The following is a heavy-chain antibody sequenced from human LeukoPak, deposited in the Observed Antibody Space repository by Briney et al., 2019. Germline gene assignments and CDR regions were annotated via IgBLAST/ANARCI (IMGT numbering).Heavy chain of an antibody. CDR1: GFTFSSYG. Sequence: GGSLRLSCAASGFTFSSYGMHWVRQAPGKGLEWLAVIWYDGSNKYYADSVKGRFTISRDNSKNTLYLQMNSLRAEDTAVYYCARDAVSRHYGDYVYSGAFDIWGQGTMVTVSS. D-gene: IGHD4-17*01. J-gene: IGHJ3*02. CDR2: IWYDGSNK. CDR3: ARDAVSRHYGDYVYSGAFDI. V-gene: IGHV3-33*01.